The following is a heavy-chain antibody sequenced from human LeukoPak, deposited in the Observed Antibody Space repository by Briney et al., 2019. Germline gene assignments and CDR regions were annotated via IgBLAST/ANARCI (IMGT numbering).Heavy chain of an antibody. J-gene: IGHJ4*02. V-gene: IGHV3-23*01. D-gene: IGHD6-19*01. CDR3: AKRMGYSSGWYYFDY. CDR1: GFTFSSYA. Sequence: GGSLRLSCAASGFTFSSYAMSWLRQAPGKGLEWVSAISGSGGSTYYADSVKGRFTISRDNSKNTLYLQMNSLRAEDTAVYYCAKRMGYSSGWYYFDYWGQGTLVTVSS. CDR2: ISGSGGST.